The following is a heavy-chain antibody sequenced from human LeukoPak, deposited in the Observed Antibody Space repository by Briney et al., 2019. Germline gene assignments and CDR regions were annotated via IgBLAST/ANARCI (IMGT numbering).Heavy chain of an antibody. Sequence: PSETLSLTCTASGGSISSYYWSWIRQPPGKGLEWIGYIYYSGSTNYNPSLKSRVTISVDTSKNQFSLKLSSVTAADTAVYYCARGGYGSGSYYRSHRFDYWGQGTLVTVSS. D-gene: IGHD3-10*01. J-gene: IGHJ4*02. V-gene: IGHV4-59*12. CDR1: GGSISSYY. CDR3: ARGGYGSGSYYRSHRFDY. CDR2: IYYSGST.